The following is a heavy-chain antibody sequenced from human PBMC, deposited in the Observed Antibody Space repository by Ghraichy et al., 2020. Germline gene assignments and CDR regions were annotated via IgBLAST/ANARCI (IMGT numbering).Heavy chain of an antibody. CDR1: GFTFSSYW. CDR3: AREVDSSGYYYEPSFDY. V-gene: IGHV3-7*01. J-gene: IGHJ4*02. Sequence: GSLRLSCAASGFTFSSYWMSWVRQAPGKGLEWVANIKQDGSEKYYVDSVKGRFTISRDNAKNSLYLQMNSLRAEDTAVYYCAREVDSSGYYYEPSFDYWGQGTLVTVSS. CDR2: IKQDGSEK. D-gene: IGHD3-22*01.